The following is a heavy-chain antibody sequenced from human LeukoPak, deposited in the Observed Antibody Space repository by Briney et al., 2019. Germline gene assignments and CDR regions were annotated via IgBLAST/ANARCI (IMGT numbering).Heavy chain of an antibody. D-gene: IGHD2-2*02. J-gene: IGHJ4*02. V-gene: IGHV1-18*01. CDR3: ARDCSSTSCYTAPDY. Sequence: GASVKVSCKASGYTFTSYGISWVRQAPGQGLEWMGWISAYNGNTNYAQKLQGRVTMTTDTSTSTAYMELRSLRSDDTAVYYCARDCSSTSCYTAPDYWGQGTLVTVSS. CDR2: ISAYNGNT. CDR1: GYTFTSYG.